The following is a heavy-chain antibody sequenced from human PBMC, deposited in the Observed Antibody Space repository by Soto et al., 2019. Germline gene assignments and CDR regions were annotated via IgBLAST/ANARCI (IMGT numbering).Heavy chain of an antibody. Sequence: ASVKVSCKASGYTFTSYGISRVRQAPGQGLEWMGWISAYNGNTNYAQKLQGRVTMTTDTSTSTAYMELRSLRSDDTAVYYCARVGPQPTWLTMVTDSSGWYGDAFDIWGQGTMVTVSS. CDR2: ISAYNGNT. CDR1: GYTFTSYG. CDR3: ARVGPQPTWLTMVTDSSGWYGDAFDI. D-gene: IGHD6-19*01. V-gene: IGHV1-18*01. J-gene: IGHJ3*02.